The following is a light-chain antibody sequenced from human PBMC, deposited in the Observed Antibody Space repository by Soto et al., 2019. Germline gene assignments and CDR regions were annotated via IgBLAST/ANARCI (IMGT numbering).Light chain of an antibody. V-gene: IGLV2-8*01. Sequence: SISNTRTTSDVGGYNYVSWYQHHPGKAPTLMIYEVSKRPSGVPDRFSGSKSGNTDSLTVSGLQAEDEADYYCSSYAGSDNYVFGPGTKVTVL. CDR2: EVS. J-gene: IGLJ1*01. CDR3: SSYAGSDNYV. CDR1: TSDVGGYNY.